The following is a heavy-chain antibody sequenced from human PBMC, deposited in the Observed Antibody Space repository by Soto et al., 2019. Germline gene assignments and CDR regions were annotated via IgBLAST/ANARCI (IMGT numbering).Heavy chain of an antibody. D-gene: IGHD6-19*01. CDR1: GGTFSSYA. CDR3: ARGRIAVAGTDYYYYMDV. V-gene: IGHV1-69*06. J-gene: IGHJ6*03. Sequence: GASVKVSCKASGGTFSSYAISWVRQAPGQGLEWMGGIIPIFGTASYAQKFQGRVTMTANNSTSTAYMELSSLRSEDTAVYYCARGRIAVAGTDYYYYMDVWGKGTTVTISS. CDR2: IIPIFGTA.